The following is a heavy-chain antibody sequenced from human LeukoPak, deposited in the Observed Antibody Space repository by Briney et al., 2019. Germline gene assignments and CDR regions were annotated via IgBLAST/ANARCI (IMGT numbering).Heavy chain of an antibody. CDR3: ARVHRYCSGGSCSLFDY. V-gene: IGHV4-59*02. CDR2: IYYSGTT. CDR1: GDSVNGYY. Sequence: SETLSLTCTVSGDSVNGYYWGWIRQPPGKGLEWIGFIYYSGTTTYRPSLKSRVTISVETSKNQFSLKLSSVTAADTAVYYCARVHRYCSGGSCSLFDYWGQGMLVTVSS. J-gene: IGHJ4*02. D-gene: IGHD2-15*01.